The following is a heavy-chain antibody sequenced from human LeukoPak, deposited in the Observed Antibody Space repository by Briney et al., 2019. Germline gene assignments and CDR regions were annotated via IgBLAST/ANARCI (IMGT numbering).Heavy chain of an antibody. CDR1: GFSLSTSGVG. D-gene: IGHD3-9*01. J-gene: IGHJ4*02. CDR2: IYWDDDK. Sequence: SGPTLVNPTQTLTLTCTFSGFSLSTSGVGVGWIRQPPGKALEWLALIYWDDDKRYSPSLKSRLTITKDTSKNQVVLTMANMDPVDTATYYCARVLTGLMFVDYWGQGTLVTVSS. CDR3: ARVLTGLMFVDY. V-gene: IGHV2-5*02.